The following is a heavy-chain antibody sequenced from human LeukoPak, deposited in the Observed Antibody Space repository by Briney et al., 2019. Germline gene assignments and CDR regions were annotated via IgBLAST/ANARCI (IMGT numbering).Heavy chain of an antibody. CDR2: TYTSGDT. CDR1: RASISDNY. V-gene: IGHV4-4*07. J-gene: IGHJ4*02. Sequence: PSETLSLTCTVSRASISDNYWSWSRQPAGKALEWIGRTYTSGDTNYNPSLKSRASVSVDTSKNQFYLSLRYVTAADAAVYYCTIGGASGSLAHWGPGTRVTVSS. D-gene: IGHD6-13*01. CDR3: TIGGASGSLAH.